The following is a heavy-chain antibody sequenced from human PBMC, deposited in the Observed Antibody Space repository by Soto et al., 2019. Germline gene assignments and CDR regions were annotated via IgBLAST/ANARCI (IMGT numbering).Heavy chain of an antibody. J-gene: IGHJ4*02. Sequence: PGGSLRLSCTASGFPFSHYAMNWVRQGPGTRLEWVADISGSGDSARYADSVKGRFTISRDNSKNTLYLQMNSLRAEDTAVYFCAKRQGIGSAAKNFDFWGQGALVTVSS. CDR2: ISGSGDSA. CDR1: GFPFSHYA. V-gene: IGHV3-23*01. CDR3: AKRQGIGSAAKNFDF. D-gene: IGHD6-13*01.